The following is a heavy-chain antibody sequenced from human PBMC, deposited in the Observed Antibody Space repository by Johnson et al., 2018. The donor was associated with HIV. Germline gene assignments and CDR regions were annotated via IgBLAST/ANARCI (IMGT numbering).Heavy chain of an antibody. V-gene: IGHV3-7*01. Sequence: QLVESGGGLVQPGRSLRLSCVGSGFTFAFYGFHWVRQAPGKGLEWVANIKQDGSEKYYVDSVKGRFTISRDNAKNSLYLQMNSLSAEDTAVYYCARAHPRADDAFDIWGQGTMVTVSS. J-gene: IGHJ3*02. CDR3: ARAHPRADDAFDI. CDR2: IKQDGSEK. CDR1: GFTFAFYG.